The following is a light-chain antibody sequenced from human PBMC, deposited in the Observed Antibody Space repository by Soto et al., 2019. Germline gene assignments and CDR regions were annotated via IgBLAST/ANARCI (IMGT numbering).Light chain of an antibody. CDR1: QSINRH. J-gene: IGKJ1*01. Sequence: PAAMPQSPAARAPLSCRASQSINRHLAWYRQKPGQAPRLLIYDASNRATGIPARFSGSGSGTEFTLTISSLKSEDFAVYYCQQYNNWPQWKFGQGTQVDIK. V-gene: IGKV3D-15*01. CDR2: DAS. CDR3: QQYNNWPQWK.